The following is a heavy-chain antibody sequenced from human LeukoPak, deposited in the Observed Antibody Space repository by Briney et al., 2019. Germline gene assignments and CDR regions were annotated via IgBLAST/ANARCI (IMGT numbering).Heavy chain of an antibody. CDR1: GGSFSGYY. Sequence: PSETLSLTCAVYGGSFSGYYWSWIRQPPGKGLEWIGEIYHSGSTNYNPSLKSRLTISVDTSKHQFSLKLSSVTAADTAVYYCARFGGYSYVNAFDIWGQGTMVTDPS. CDR2: IYHSGST. J-gene: IGHJ3*02. CDR3: ARFGGYSYVNAFDI. D-gene: IGHD5-18*01. V-gene: IGHV4-34*01.